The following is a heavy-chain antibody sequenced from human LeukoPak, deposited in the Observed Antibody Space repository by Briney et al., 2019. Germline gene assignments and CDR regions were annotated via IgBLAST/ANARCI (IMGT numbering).Heavy chain of an antibody. Sequence: GGSLRLSCAASGFTFSSYWMSWVRPAPGKGLEWVANIKQDGSEKYYVDSVNGRFTISRDNVKNSLYLQMNSLRAEDTAVYYCARLPDDYGDYKYFQHWGQGTLVTVSS. CDR3: ARLPDDYGDYKYFQH. CDR2: IKQDGSEK. J-gene: IGHJ1*01. D-gene: IGHD4-17*01. CDR1: GFTFSSYW. V-gene: IGHV3-7*01.